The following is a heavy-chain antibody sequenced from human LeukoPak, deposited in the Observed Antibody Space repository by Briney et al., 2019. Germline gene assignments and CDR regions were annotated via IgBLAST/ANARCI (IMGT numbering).Heavy chain of an antibody. CDR1: GYTFTGYY. CDR2: INPSGGNT. V-gene: IGHV1-46*03. CDR3: ARERPDRRFFYDAFDI. D-gene: IGHD3-16*01. Sequence: AASVKVSCKASGYTFTGYYMHWVRQAPGQGLEWMGIINPSGGNTFYAQNFQGRVAMTRDTSTTTVYMELSSLRSEDTAVYYCARERPDRRFFYDAFDIWGQGTVVTVSS. J-gene: IGHJ3*02.